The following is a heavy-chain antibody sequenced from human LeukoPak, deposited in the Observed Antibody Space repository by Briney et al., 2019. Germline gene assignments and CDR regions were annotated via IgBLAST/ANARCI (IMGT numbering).Heavy chain of an antibody. CDR2: IYTSGST. J-gene: IGHJ4*02. CDR3: ASYSNYYFDY. Sequence: SETLSLTCTVSGGSVSSYPWSWIRQPAGKGLEWIGRIYTSGSTNYNPSLQSRVPVSVDTSKNQFSLKLSSVTGEDTAVYYCASYSNYYFDYWVQGTLL. CDR1: GGSVSSYP. V-gene: IGHV4-4*07. D-gene: IGHD4-11*01.